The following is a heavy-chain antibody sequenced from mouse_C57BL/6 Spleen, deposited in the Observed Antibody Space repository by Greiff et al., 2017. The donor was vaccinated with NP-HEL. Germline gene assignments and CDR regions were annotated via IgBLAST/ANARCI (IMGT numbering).Heavy chain of an antibody. Sequence: VQLQQSGPVLVKPGASVKMSCKASGYTFTDYYMNWVKQSHGKSLEWIGVINPYNGGTSYNQKFKGKATLTVDKSSSTAYMELNSLTSEDSAVYYCARGGTTVVATDWYFDVWGTGTTVTVSS. D-gene: IGHD1-1*01. CDR1: GYTFTDYY. CDR2: INPYNGGT. V-gene: IGHV1-19*01. J-gene: IGHJ1*03. CDR3: ARGGTTVVATDWYFDV.